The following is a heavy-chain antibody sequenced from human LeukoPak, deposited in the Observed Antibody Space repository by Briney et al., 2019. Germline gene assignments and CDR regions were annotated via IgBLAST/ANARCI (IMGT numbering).Heavy chain of an antibody. Sequence: PGGSLRLSCAASGFTFSGSAMHWVRQASGKGLEWVGRIRSKANSYATAYAASVKGRFTISRDDSKNTAYLQMNSLKTEDTAVYYCTRSADSGSYYRYWGQGTLVTVSS. V-gene: IGHV3-73*01. CDR1: GFTFSGSA. CDR3: TRSADSGSYYRY. D-gene: IGHD1-26*01. J-gene: IGHJ4*02. CDR2: IRSKANSYAT.